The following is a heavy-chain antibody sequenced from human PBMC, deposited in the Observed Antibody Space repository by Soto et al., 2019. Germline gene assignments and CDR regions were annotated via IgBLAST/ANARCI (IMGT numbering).Heavy chain of an antibody. CDR1: GGTFSSYA. Sequence: QVQLVQSGAEVKKPGSSVKVSCKASGGTFSSYAINWVRQAPGQGLEWMGGSIPIFATADYGQEFQGRVTITAGEPTRTACVKLCRLSSEDSAVCCCAEGLVGLSCYYGKDFW. J-gene: IGHJ6*01. D-gene: IGHD2-8*02. CDR2: SIPIFATA. V-gene: IGHV1-69*12. CDR3: AEGLVGLSCYYGKDF.